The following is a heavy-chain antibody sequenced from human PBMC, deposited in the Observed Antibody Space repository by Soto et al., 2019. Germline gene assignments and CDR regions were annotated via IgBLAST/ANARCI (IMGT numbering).Heavy chain of an antibody. CDR3: ARSNYRGWFDP. CDR2: IYYSGNT. D-gene: IGHD1-7*01. CDR1: GDSITSNYW. Sequence: LSETLSLTCAVSGDSITSNYWWGWIRQPPGKGLEWIGHIYYSGNTFYNPSLKSRVTMSVDTSKNQFSLNVNSVTAVDTAVYYCARSNYRGWFDPWGQGTLVTVSS. V-gene: IGHV4-28*01. J-gene: IGHJ5*02.